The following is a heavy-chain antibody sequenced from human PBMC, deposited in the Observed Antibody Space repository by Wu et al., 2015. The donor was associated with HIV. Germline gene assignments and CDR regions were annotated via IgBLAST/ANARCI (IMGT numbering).Heavy chain of an antibody. Sequence: QVQLVQSGAEVKKPGSSVKVSCKASGGTFSSYAISWVRQAPGQGLEWMGGIIPIFGTANYAQKFQGRVTITADESTSTAYMELSSLRSEDTAVYYCARGLIRSGNYYYYYYMDVVGDKGDHGPPSP. CDR2: IIPIFGTA. D-gene: IGHD3-3*01. V-gene: IGHV1-69*12. CDR1: GGTFSSYA. J-gene: IGHJ6*03. CDR3: ARGLIRSGNYYYYYYMDV.